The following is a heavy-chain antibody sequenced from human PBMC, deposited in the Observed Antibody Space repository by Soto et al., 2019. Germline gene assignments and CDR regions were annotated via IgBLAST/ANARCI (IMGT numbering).Heavy chain of an antibody. CDR3: ARSVPTYYPDTFDI. CDR1: GFTFSSYW. Sequence: PGGSLRLSCAASGFTFSSYWMSWVRQAPGKGLEWVANIKQDGSEKYYVDSVKGRFTISRDNAKNSLYLQMNSLRAEDTAVYYCARSVPTYYPDTFDIWGQGTMVTVSS. J-gene: IGHJ3*02. D-gene: IGHD3-22*01. CDR2: IKQDGSEK. V-gene: IGHV3-7*01.